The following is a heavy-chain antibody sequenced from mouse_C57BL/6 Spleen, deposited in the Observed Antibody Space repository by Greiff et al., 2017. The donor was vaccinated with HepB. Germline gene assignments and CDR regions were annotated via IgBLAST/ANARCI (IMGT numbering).Heavy chain of an antibody. CDR3: TNTLYGSNWYFDV. D-gene: IGHD1-1*01. V-gene: IGHV1-5*01. CDR2: IYPGNSDT. CDR1: GYTFTSYW. J-gene: IGHJ1*03. Sequence: EVQRVESGTVLARPGASVKMSCKTSGYTFTSYWMHWVKQRPGQGLEWIGAIYPGNSDTSYNQKFKGKAKLTAVTSASTAYMELSSLTNEDSAVYYCTNTLYGSNWYFDVWGTGTTVTVSS.